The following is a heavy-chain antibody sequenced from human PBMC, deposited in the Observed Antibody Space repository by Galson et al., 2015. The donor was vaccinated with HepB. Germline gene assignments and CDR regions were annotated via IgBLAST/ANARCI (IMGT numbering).Heavy chain of an antibody. Sequence: SLRLSCAASGLTFSSYAVSWVRQAPGKGLEWVSAISGNGGSTFYADSVKGRFTISRDNSKNTVYLEMNSLRVEDSAKYYCANRGRVRGDKSGAFENWGQGTLVTVSS. V-gene: IGHV3-23*01. J-gene: IGHJ4*02. CDR1: GLTFSSYA. CDR2: ISGNGGST. CDR3: ANRGRVRGDKSGAFEN. D-gene: IGHD3-10*01.